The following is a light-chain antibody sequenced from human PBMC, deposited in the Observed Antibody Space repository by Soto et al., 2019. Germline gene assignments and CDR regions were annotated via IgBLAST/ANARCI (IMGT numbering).Light chain of an antibody. CDR2: DAI. CDR3: QQRNSWPIT. CDR1: QSVSRY. V-gene: IGKV3-11*01. Sequence: EIVLTQSPATLSLSPGERATLSCRASQSVSRYLAWYQQKPGQAPRLLIYDAINRATGIPGRFSGSGSGTEFTLTISSLEPEDSAVYYCQQRNSWPITFGQGTRLEIK. J-gene: IGKJ5*01.